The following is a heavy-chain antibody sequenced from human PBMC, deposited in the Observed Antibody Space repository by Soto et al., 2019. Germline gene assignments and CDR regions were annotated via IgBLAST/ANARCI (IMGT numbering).Heavy chain of an antibody. CDR2: ISYSGST. CDR1: GGSISSGNYY. Sequence: PSETLSLTCTVSGGSISSGNYYWSWIRQPPGKGLEWIGFISYSGSTYYSTSLKSRVTISVDTSKSQLSLNLSFVTAADTSVYYCARHNYGSGSTYFDYWGQGTLVTVSS. CDR3: ARHNYGSGSTYFDY. V-gene: IGHV4-30-4*01. D-gene: IGHD3-10*01. J-gene: IGHJ4*02.